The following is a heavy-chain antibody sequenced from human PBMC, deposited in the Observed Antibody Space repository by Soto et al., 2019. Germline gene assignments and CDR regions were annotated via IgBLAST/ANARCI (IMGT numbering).Heavy chain of an antibody. CDR1: GGSISSYY. J-gene: IGHJ6*03. CDR3: ARQPLNLYGDYVHYMDV. CDR2: IYYSGST. D-gene: IGHD4-17*01. Sequence: SETLSLTCTVSGGSISSYYWSWIRQPPGKGLEWIGYIYYSGSTNYNPSLKSRVTISVDTSKNQFSLKLSSVTAADTAVHYCARQPLNLYGDYVHYMDVWGKGTTVTVSS. V-gene: IGHV4-59*08.